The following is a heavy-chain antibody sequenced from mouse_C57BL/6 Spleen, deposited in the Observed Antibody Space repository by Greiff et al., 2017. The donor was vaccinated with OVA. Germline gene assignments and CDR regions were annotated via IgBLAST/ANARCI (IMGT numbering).Heavy chain of an antibody. CDR1: GYTFTSYW. J-gene: IGHJ1*03. CDR3: ARSHGNYRGYFDV. D-gene: IGHD2-1*01. CDR2: INPSNGGT. V-gene: IGHV1-53*01. Sequence: QVQLQQSGTELVKPGASVKLSCKASGYTFTSYWMHWVKQRPGQGLEWIGNINPSNGGTNYNEKFKSKATLTVDKSSSTAYMQLSSLTSEDSAVYYCARSHGNYRGYFDVWGTGTTVTVSS.